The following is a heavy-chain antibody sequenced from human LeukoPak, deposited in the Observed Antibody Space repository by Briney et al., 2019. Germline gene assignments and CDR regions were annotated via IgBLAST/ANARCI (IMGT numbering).Heavy chain of an antibody. V-gene: IGHV3-21*01. CDR2: ISSSSSYI. Sequence: PGGSLRLSCAASGFTFSSYSMNWVRQAPGKGLEWVSSISSSSSYIYYADSVKGRFTISRDNAKNSLYLQMNSLRAEDTAVYYCARGSGVGATGVDFDYWGQGTLVTVSS. CDR1: GFTFSSYS. D-gene: IGHD1-26*01. CDR3: ARGSGVGATGVDFDY. J-gene: IGHJ4*02.